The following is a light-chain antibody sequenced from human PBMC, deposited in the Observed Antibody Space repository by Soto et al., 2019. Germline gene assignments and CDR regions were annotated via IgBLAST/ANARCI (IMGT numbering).Light chain of an antibody. CDR3: QHYNSYSEA. Sequence: DIQMTQSPSTLSASVGDRVTITCRASQSISSWLAWYQHKPGKAPKLLVYKASNLESGVPSRFSGSGSGTEFTLTISSLQPDDFATYYCQHYNSYSEAFGQGTKVDIK. V-gene: IGKV1-5*03. J-gene: IGKJ1*01. CDR1: QSISSW. CDR2: KAS.